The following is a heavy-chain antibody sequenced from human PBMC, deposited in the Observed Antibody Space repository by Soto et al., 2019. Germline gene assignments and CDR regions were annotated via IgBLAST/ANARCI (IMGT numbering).Heavy chain of an antibody. V-gene: IGHV1-58*01. Sequence: QMQLVQSGPEVKKPGTSVKVSCKASTFTFTSSAVQWVQQARGQRLERIGWIVVGSGNTKYAQNFQERVTITRDMSSGTAYLELSSLRSEDTAVYYCATHREGATYYFDYWGQGTLLTVSS. J-gene: IGHJ4*02. D-gene: IGHD1-26*01. CDR3: ATHREGATYYFDY. CDR2: IVVGSGNT. CDR1: TFTFTSSA.